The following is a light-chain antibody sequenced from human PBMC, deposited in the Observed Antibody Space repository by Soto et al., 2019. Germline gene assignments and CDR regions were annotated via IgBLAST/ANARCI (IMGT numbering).Light chain of an antibody. V-gene: IGKV3-11*01. CDR3: QQRFNWPPKYT. Sequence: EIVLTQSPATLSLSPGERATLSCRASQSVSSYLAWYQQKPGQAPRLLIYDASNSATGIPARFSGSGSGTDFTLTISSLEPEDCAVYYCQQRFNWPPKYTFGQGTKLEIK. CDR2: DAS. CDR1: QSVSSY. J-gene: IGKJ2*01.